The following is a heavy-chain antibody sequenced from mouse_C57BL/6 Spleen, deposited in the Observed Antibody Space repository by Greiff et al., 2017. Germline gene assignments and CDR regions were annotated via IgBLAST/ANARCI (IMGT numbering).Heavy chain of an antibody. CDR1: GYTFTSYW. CDR2: IYPGSGST. J-gene: IGHJ2*01. D-gene: IGHD1-1*01. V-gene: IGHV1-55*01. CDR3: ARSLAGLDY. Sequence: QVQLQQPGAELVKPGASVKMSCKASGYTFTSYWITWVKPRPGQGLEWIGDIYPGSGSTNYNEKFKSKATLAVDTSSSTAYMQLSSLTSEDSAVYYCARSLAGLDYWGQGTTLTVSS.